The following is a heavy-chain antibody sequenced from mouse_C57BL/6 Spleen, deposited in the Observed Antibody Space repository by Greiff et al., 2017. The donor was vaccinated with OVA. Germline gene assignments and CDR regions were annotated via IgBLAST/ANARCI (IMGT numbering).Heavy chain of an antibody. V-gene: IGHV1-50*01. CDR3: ARSGRYVGYFYYAMDY. CDR1: GYTFTSYW. D-gene: IGHD2-3*01. J-gene: IGHJ4*01. CDR2: IDPSDSYT. Sequence: QVQLQQPGAELVKPGASVKLSCKASGYTFTSYWMQWVKQRPGQGLEWIGEIDPSDSYTNYNQKFKGKATLTVDTSASTAYMQLSSLTSEDSAVYYCARSGRYVGYFYYAMDYWGQGTSVTVSS.